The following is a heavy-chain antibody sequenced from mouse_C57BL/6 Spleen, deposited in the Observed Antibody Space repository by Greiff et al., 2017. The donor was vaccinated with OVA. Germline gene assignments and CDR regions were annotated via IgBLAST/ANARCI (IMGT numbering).Heavy chain of an antibody. CDR2: IDPSDSET. Sequence: QVQLQQPGAELVRPGSSVKLSCKASGYTFTSYWMHWVKQRPIQGLEWIGNIDPSDSETHYNQKFKDKATLTVDKSSSTAYMQLSSLTSEDSAVYYCARSDYYGSSYGDYWGQGTSVTVSS. D-gene: IGHD1-1*01. V-gene: IGHV1-52*01. CDR3: ARSDYYGSSYGDY. J-gene: IGHJ4*01. CDR1: GYTFTSYW.